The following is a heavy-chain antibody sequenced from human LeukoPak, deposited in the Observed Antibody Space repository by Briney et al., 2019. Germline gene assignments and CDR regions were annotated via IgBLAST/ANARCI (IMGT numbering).Heavy chain of an antibody. D-gene: IGHD3-3*01. J-gene: IGHJ4*02. CDR2: IKSKTDGGTT. CDR1: GFTFSGSA. Sequence: PGGSLRLSCAASGFTFSGSAMHWVRQASGKGLEWVGRIKSKTDGGTTDYAAPVKGRFTISRDDSKNTLYLQMNSLKTEDTAVYYCTTDLVEGYTYDYWGQGTLVTVSS. CDR3: TTDLVEGYTYDY. V-gene: IGHV3-15*01.